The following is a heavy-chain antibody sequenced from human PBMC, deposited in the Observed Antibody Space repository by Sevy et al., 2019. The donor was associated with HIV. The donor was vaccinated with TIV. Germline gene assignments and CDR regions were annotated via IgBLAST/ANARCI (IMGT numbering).Heavy chain of an antibody. CDR2: ISYDGSNK. D-gene: IGHD3-22*01. Sequence: GGSLRLSCAASGFTFSSYAMHWVRQAPGKGLEWVAVISYDGSNKYYAHSVKGRFTISRDNSKNTLYLQMNSLRAEDTAVYYCARDLGSGYYYGWFDPWGQGTLVTVSS. J-gene: IGHJ5*02. CDR1: GFTFSSYA. CDR3: ARDLGSGYYYGWFDP. V-gene: IGHV3-30-3*01.